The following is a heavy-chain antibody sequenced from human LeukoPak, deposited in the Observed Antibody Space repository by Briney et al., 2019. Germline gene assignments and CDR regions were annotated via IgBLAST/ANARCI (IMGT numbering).Heavy chain of an antibody. CDR2: ISSSSSYI. V-gene: IGHV3-21*01. CDR1: GFTFSSYS. D-gene: IGHD3-22*01. Sequence: GGSLRLSCAGSGFTFSSYSMNWVRQAPGKGLEWVSSISSSSSYIYYADSVKGRFTISRDNAKNSLYLQMNSLRAEDTAVYYCARDLIATYYYDSSALRWGQGTLVTVSS. J-gene: IGHJ4*02. CDR3: ARDLIATYYYDSSALR.